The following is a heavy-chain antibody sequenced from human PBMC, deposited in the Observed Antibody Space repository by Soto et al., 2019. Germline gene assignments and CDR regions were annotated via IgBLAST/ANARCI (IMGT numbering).Heavy chain of an antibody. CDR2: ISWNSGNI. V-gene: IGHV3-9*01. D-gene: IGHD3-10*01. J-gene: IGHJ6*04. Sequence: EVQLVGSGGGLVQPGRSLRLSCAASGFIFDDYAMHWVRQAPGKGLEWVSGISWNSGNIGYADSVKGRFTISRDNAKNSLYLQMNSLRAEDTALYYCAKDMTSGVYYYYGMDVWGKGTTVTVSS. CDR3: AKDMTSGVYYYYGMDV. CDR1: GFIFDDYA.